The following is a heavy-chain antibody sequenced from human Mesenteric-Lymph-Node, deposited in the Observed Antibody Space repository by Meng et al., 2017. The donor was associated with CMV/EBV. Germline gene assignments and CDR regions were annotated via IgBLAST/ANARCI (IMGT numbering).Heavy chain of an antibody. V-gene: IGHV1-69*05. CDR2: IIPIFGTA. D-gene: IGHD1-26*01. Sequence: ASGGTFSSYAISWVRQATGQGLEWMGGIIPIFGTANYAQKFQGRVTITTDESTSTAYMELSSLRSEDTAVYYCARAGSGSYRLRLDYWGQGTLVTVSS. J-gene: IGHJ4*02. CDR1: GGTFSSYA. CDR3: ARAGSGSYRLRLDY.